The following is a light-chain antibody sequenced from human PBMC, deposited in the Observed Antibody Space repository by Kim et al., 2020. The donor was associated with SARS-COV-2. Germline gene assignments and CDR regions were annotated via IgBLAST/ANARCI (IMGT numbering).Light chain of an antibody. J-gene: IGLJ2*01. CDR2: DVS. CDR3: SLYTSSSTL. V-gene: IGLV2-14*04. CDR1: SSDVGGYNY. Sequence: PGQSITISCTGTSSDVGGYNYVSWYQQHPGKAPKLMIYDVSKRPSGVSNRFSGSKSGNTASLTISGLQAEDEADYYCSLYTSSSTLFGGGTQLTVL.